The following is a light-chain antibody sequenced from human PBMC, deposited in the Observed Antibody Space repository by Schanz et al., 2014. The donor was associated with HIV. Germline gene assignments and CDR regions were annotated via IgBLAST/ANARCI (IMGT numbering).Light chain of an antibody. CDR3: SSYTRGSTYV. CDR1: SGDVGSYNY. CDR2: DVT. V-gene: IGLV2-14*03. Sequence: QSVLTQPASVSGSPGQSITISCTGTSGDVGSYNYVSWYQQHPGRAPKLLVYDVTNRPSGVSNRFSGSKSGNTASLTISGLQPEDEADYYCSSYTRGSTYVFGSGTKLTVL. J-gene: IGLJ1*01.